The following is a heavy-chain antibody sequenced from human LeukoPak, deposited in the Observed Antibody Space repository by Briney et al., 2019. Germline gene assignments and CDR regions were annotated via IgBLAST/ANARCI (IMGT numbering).Heavy chain of an antibody. V-gene: IGHV3-48*04. CDR2: ISSSSSTI. CDR1: GFTFSSYS. D-gene: IGHD3-3*01. CDR3: AKVLRFLEWYPGSGGYFDY. Sequence: GGSLRLSCAASGFTFSSYSMNWVRQAPGKGLEWVSYISSSSSTIYYADSVKGRFTISRDNAKNSLYLQMNSLRAEDTAVYYCAKVLRFLEWYPGSGGYFDYWGQGTLVTVSS. J-gene: IGHJ4*02.